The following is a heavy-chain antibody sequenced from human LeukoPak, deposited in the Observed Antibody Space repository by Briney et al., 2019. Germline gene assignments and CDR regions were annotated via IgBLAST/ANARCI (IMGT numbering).Heavy chain of an antibody. Sequence: SETLSLTCTVSGGSISSYYWSWIRQPPGKGLEWIGYIYYSGSTNYNPSLKSRVTMSLDTSKNQFSLKLNSVTAADTAVYFCALGGYSYGYYYFDYWGQGTLVTVSS. CDR3: ALGGYSYGYYYFDY. J-gene: IGHJ4*02. CDR2: IYYSGST. V-gene: IGHV4-59*12. CDR1: GGSISSYY. D-gene: IGHD5-18*01.